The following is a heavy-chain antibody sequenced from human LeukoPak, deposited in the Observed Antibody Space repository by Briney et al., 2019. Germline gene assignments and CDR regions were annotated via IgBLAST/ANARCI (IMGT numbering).Heavy chain of an antibody. V-gene: IGHV1-69*13. CDR2: IIPIFGTA. J-gene: IGHJ6*03. CDR3: ARDLRSIAAAATVAAPKVHHYYYMDV. Sequence: SVKVSCKASGGTFSSYAISWVRQAPGQGLEWMGGIIPIFGTANYAQKFQGRVTITADESTSTAYMELSSLRSEDTAVYYCARDLRSIAAAATVAAPKVHHYYYMDVWGKGTTVTVSS. D-gene: IGHD6-13*01. CDR1: GGTFSSYA.